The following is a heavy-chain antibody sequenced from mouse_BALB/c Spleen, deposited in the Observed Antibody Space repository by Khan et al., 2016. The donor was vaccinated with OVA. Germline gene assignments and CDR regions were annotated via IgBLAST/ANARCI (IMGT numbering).Heavy chain of an antibody. J-gene: IGHJ2*01. V-gene: IGHV3-2*02. Sequence: EVKLEVSGPGLVTPSQSLSLTCTVTGYSITSGYGWNWIRQFPGNKLEWMGYISYSGSTNYNPSLKSRISITRDTSKNQFFLQLNSVTTEDTATYYCARTARIKYWGQGTTLTVSS. CDR3: ARTARIKY. CDR2: ISYSGST. CDR1: GYSITSGYG. D-gene: IGHD1-2*01.